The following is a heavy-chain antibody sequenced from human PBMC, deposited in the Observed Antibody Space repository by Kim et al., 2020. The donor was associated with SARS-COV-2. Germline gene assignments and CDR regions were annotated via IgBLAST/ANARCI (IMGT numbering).Heavy chain of an antibody. D-gene: IGHD2-8*01. Sequence: GGSLRLSCATSGFSFSTYSMNWVRQAPGKGLEWVSCIDTSSNYIYYGDSVKGRFTISRDNAKNSLYLQMNSLRAEDTAVYFCAISEWLMYFEYWGQGSLVTVSS. V-gene: IGHV3-21*01. CDR1: GFSFSTYS. CDR2: IDTSSNYI. CDR3: AISEWLMYFEY. J-gene: IGHJ4*02.